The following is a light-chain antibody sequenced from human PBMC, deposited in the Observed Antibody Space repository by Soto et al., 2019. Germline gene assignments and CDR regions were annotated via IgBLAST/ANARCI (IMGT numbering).Light chain of an antibody. CDR3: CAYAGSSTWV. CDR1: SSDVGSSNL. J-gene: IGLJ3*02. V-gene: IGLV2-23*01. Sequence: QSVLTQPASVSGSPGQSITISCTGTSSDVGSSNLVSWYQQHPGKAPKLMIYEGSKRPSGVSNRFSGSKSGNTASLTISGLQAEDEADYYCCAYAGSSTWVFGGGTKVTVL. CDR2: EGS.